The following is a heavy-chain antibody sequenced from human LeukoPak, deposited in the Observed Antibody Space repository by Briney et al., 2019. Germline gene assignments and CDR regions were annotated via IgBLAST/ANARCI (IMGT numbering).Heavy chain of an antibody. J-gene: IGHJ5*02. V-gene: IGHV1-69*04. Sequence: SVKVSYKASGGTFSSYAISWVRQAPGQGLEWMGRIIPILGIANYAQKFQGRVTITADRSTSTAYMELSSLRSEDTAVYYCARVSLLLSGFDPWGQGTLVTVSS. CDR1: GGTFSSYA. CDR3: ARVSLLLSGFDP. CDR2: IIPILGIA.